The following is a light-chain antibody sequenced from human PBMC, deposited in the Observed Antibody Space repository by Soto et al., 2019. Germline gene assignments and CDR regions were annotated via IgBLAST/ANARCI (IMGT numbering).Light chain of an antibody. Sequence: QSVLTQPPSVSGAPGQRVTISCTGSRSNIGAGYDVHWYQQLPGTAPKLLIYDNNNRPSGVPDRFSGTKSGTAASLAITGLQAEDEADYYCQSYDSSLSGNWVFGGGTKLTVL. V-gene: IGLV1-40*01. CDR1: RSNIGAGYD. J-gene: IGLJ3*02. CDR3: QSYDSSLSGNWV. CDR2: DNN.